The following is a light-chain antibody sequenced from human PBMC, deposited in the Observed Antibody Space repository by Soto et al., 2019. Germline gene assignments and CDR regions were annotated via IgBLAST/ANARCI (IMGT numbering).Light chain of an antibody. CDR2: SND. J-gene: IGLJ1*01. CDR1: DSNIGSNG. CDR3: VSYAGGTYV. V-gene: IGLV1-44*01. Sequence: QLVLTQPPSASGTPGQRVTISCSGSDSNIGSNGVNWYQHLPGMAPKLLTHSNDHRPSGVADRFSGSKSGTSASLAISGLQSEDEADYYCVSYAGGTYVFGTGTKLTVL.